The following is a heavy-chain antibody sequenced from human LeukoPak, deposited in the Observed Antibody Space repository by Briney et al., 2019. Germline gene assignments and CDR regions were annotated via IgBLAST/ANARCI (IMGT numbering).Heavy chain of an antibody. D-gene: IGHD6-19*01. CDR3: ARDGQWLVGMALDY. Sequence: SVKVSCKASGGTFSSYAISWVRQAPGQGLEWMGGIIPIFGTANYAQKFQGRVTITADESTSTAYMELRSLRSDDTAVYYCARDGQWLVGMALDYWGQGTLVTVSS. CDR1: GGTFSSYA. CDR2: IIPIFGTA. V-gene: IGHV1-69*01. J-gene: IGHJ4*02.